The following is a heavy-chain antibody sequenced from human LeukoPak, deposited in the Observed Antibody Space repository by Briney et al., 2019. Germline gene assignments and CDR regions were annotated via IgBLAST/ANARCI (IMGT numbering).Heavy chain of an antibody. CDR2: IYYSGST. J-gene: IGHJ3*02. CDR3: ARAPPLGYCSGGSCPNDAFDI. CDR1: GGSISSGDYY. V-gene: IGHV4-30-4*01. Sequence: SETLSLTCTVSGGSISSGDYYWSWIRQPPGKGLEWIGYIYYSGSTYYNPSLKSRVTISVDTSKNQFSLKLSSVTAADTAVYYCARAPPLGYCSGGSCPNDAFDIWGQGTMVTVSS. D-gene: IGHD2-15*01.